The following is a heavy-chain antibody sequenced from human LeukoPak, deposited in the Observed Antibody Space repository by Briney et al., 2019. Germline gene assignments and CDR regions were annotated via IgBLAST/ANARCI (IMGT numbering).Heavy chain of an antibody. Sequence: QSGGSLRLSCAASGFTFSSYGMHWVRQAPGKGLEWVAVIWYDGGNKYYADSVKGRFTISRDNSKNTLYLQMNSLRAEDTAVYYCAGVGTTTSAFDIWGQGTMVTVSS. CDR1: GFTFSSYG. J-gene: IGHJ3*02. V-gene: IGHV3-33*08. CDR3: AGVGTTTSAFDI. CDR2: IWYDGGNK. D-gene: IGHD1-26*01.